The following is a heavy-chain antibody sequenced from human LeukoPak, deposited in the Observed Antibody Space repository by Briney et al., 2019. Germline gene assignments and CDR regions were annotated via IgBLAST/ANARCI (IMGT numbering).Heavy chain of an antibody. CDR1: GYSISTGYY. CDR3: ARVVSHLGYCSGGSCSPWFDP. Sequence: ETLSLTCTVSGYSISTGYYWGWIRQPPGKGLEWIGGIYHSGNSYYNPSLKSRVTISIDTSKNHFSLKLSSVTAADTAVYYCARVVSHLGYCSGGSCSPWFDPWGQGTLVTVSS. CDR2: IYHSGNS. D-gene: IGHD2-15*01. V-gene: IGHV4-38-2*02. J-gene: IGHJ5*01.